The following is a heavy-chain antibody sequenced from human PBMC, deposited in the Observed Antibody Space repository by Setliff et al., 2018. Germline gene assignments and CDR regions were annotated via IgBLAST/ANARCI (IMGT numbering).Heavy chain of an antibody. CDR1: GGSFSGYY. J-gene: IGHJ4*02. CDR2: INHSGSS. CDR3: ARGPRYSGSYYVNY. D-gene: IGHD1-26*01. Sequence: PSETLSLTCAVYGGSFSGYYWTWIRQPPGKGLEWIGEINHSGSSNYNPSLKSRVTISVDTSKNQFSLNLSSVTAADTAVYYCARGPRYSGSYYVNYWGQGTLGTVSS. V-gene: IGHV4-34*01.